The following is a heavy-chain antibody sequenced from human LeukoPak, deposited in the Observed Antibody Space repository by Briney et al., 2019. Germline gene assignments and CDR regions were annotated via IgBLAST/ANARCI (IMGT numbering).Heavy chain of an antibody. CDR1: GFTFSSYC. D-gene: IGHD3-10*01. CDR2: IKQDGSEY. J-gene: IGHJ6*02. V-gene: IGHV3-7*04. Sequence: GSLLLSCAASGFTFSSYCMNWVRQAPGKGLEWVANIKQDGSEYYYLDSVKGRFTISRDNAKNSLYLQMNSLRAEDTAVYYCAKASGTSQYSVMDVWGQGTAVTVTS. CDR3: AKASGTSQYSVMDV.